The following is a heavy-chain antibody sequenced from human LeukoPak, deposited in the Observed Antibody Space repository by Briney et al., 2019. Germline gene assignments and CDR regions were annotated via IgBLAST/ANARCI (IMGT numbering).Heavy chain of an antibody. V-gene: IGHV3-30*18. CDR1: GFTFSSYG. D-gene: IGHD4-17*01. J-gene: IGHJ4*02. Sequence: GRSLRLSCAASGFTFSSYGMHWVRQAPAKGLEWVAIISYDGSNKYYADSVKGRFTISRDNSKNTLYLQMNSLRAEDWAVYYCAKSTTVTQRGYFDYWGQGPLVTVSS. CDR3: AKSTTVTQRGYFDY. CDR2: ISYDGSNK.